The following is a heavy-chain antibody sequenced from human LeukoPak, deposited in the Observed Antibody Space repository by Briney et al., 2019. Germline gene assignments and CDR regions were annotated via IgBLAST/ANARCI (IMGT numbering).Heavy chain of an antibody. V-gene: IGHV3-21*06. Sequence: GGSLRLSCAASGFTFSNYSMNWVRQAPGKGLEWVSSIGSSGSYIYYADSVKGRFTISRDNAKNSLYLQMNSLRGEDTAVYYCARGGRRFWGQGTLVTVSS. J-gene: IGHJ4*02. CDR2: IGSSGSYI. CDR3: ARGGRRF. D-gene: IGHD3-16*01. CDR1: GFTFSNYS.